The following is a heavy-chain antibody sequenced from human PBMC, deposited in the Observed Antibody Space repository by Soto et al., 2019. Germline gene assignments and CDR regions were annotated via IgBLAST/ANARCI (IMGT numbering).Heavy chain of an antibody. V-gene: IGHV1-46*01. CDR2: INPSGGST. Sequence: ASVKVSCKASGYTFTSYYMHWVRQGPGQGLEWMGIINPSGGSTSYAQKFQGRVTMTRDTSTSTVYMELSSLRSEDTAVYYCARDLDYGGNSRSNWFDPWGQGTLVTVSS. CDR3: ARDLDYGGNSRSNWFDP. CDR1: GYTFTSYY. D-gene: IGHD4-17*01. J-gene: IGHJ5*02.